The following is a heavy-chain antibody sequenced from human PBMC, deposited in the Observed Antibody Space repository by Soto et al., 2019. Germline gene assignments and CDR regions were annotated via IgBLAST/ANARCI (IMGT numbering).Heavy chain of an antibody. CDR2: IYWDDDK. Sequence: GSGPTLVNPPQPLTLTCTFSGFSLSTSGVGVGWIRQPPGKALEWLALIYWDDDKRYSPSLKSRLTITKNTSKNQVVLTKTNKDPVDTATYYCAQSNDYGDYVHFDYWGQGTLVTVSS. V-gene: IGHV2-5*02. CDR3: AQSNDYGDYVHFDY. J-gene: IGHJ4*02. D-gene: IGHD4-17*01. CDR1: GFSLSTSGVG.